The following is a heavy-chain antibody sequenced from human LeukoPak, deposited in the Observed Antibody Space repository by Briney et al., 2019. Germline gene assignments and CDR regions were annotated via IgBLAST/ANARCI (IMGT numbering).Heavy chain of an antibody. CDR1: GFTFSSYP. Sequence: GGSLRLSCSASGFTFSSYPMHWVRQAPGKGLEYVSAISSNGGSTYYAGSLKGRFTISRDNSKNMLYLQMSSLRAKDTALYYCVKESAYYDYWGQGTLVTVSS. V-gene: IGHV3-64D*09. J-gene: IGHJ4*02. D-gene: IGHD3-22*01. CDR2: ISSNGGST. CDR3: VKESAYYDY.